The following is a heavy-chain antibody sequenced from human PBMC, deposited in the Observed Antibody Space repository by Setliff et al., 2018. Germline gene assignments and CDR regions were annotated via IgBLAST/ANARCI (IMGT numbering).Heavy chain of an antibody. J-gene: IGHJ4*02. Sequence: PGGSLRLSCAASGFTFSSLWMAWVRQAPGKGLEWVAVISYDGTYKNFVDSVKARFTISRDNSKDTLYLQMNSLRAEDTAVYHCAKGCHAGCFWSDCWGQGTLVTVSS. CDR2: ISYDGTYK. D-gene: IGHD2-15*01. CDR3: AKGCHAGCFWSDC. V-gene: IGHV3-30*18. CDR1: GFTFSSLW.